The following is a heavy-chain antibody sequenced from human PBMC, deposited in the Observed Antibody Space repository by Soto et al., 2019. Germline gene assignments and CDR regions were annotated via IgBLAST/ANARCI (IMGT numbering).Heavy chain of an antibody. CDR2: ISYSGTT. V-gene: IGHV4-61*01. CDR3: ARSQRGRTAFTFDY. CDR1: GDSVSNDNYY. J-gene: IGHJ4*02. Sequence: QVQLQESGPGLVKPSETLSLTCAVSGDSVSNDNYYWSWIRQPPGKGLEWIGYISYSGTTNYNSYLKSRLSLSVDMSKNQFSLKLASVTAADTAVYFCARSQRGRTAFTFDYWGQGALVTVSS. D-gene: IGHD3-16*01.